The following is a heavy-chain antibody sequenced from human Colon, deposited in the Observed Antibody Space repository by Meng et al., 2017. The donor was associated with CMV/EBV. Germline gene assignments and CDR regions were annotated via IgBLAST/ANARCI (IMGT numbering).Heavy chain of an antibody. J-gene: IGHJ6*02. D-gene: IGHD2-2*02. CDR3: SKGGLAVPAAIYHYYYYGMDV. CDR2: ISGSGSDT. Sequence: GESLKISCAASGFTFSSYAMTWVRQAPGKGLEWVSVISGSGSDTHYADSVKCRFTISRDNSKNTLYLQMNSLRAEDTAVYYCSKGGLAVPAAIYHYYYYGMDVWGQGTLVTVSS. V-gene: IGHV3-23*01. CDR1: GFTFSSYA.